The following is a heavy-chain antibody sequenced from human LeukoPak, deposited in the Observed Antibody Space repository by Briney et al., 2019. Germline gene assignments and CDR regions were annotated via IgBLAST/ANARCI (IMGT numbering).Heavy chain of an antibody. J-gene: IGHJ4*02. CDR3: ARHYYYGSGSYYIPYFDY. CDR1: GGTFSSYA. Sequence: SVKVSCKASGGTFSSYAISWVRQAPGQGLEWMGRIIPIFGTANYAQEFQGRVTITTDESTSTAYMELSSLRSEDTAVYYCARHYYYGSGSYYIPYFDYWGQGTLVTVSS. D-gene: IGHD3-10*01. CDR2: IIPIFGTA. V-gene: IGHV1-69*05.